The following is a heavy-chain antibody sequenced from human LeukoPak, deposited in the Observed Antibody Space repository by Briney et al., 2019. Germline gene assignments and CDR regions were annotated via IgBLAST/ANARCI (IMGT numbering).Heavy chain of an antibody. CDR1: GGTFSSHA. Sequence: WVKVSCKASGGTFSSHAISWVRQAPGQGLEWVGGIIPIFGTTNYAQKFQGRVTITTDESTSTGYMELRSLRSDDTAVYYCARGDSGYDYGFDNWGQGNLVTVSS. V-gene: IGHV1-69*05. J-gene: IGHJ4*02. D-gene: IGHD5-12*01. CDR2: IIPIFGTT. CDR3: ARGDSGYDYGFDN.